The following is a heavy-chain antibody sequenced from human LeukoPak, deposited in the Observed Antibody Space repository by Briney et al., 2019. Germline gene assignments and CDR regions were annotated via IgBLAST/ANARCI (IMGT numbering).Heavy chain of an antibody. CDR3: AKDRHYYDSSGPRGGGFDY. CDR2: ISGSGGST. J-gene: IGHJ4*02. Sequence: GGSLRLSCAASGFTFSNYPMSWVRQAPGKGLEWVSVISGSGGSTSYADSVKGRFTISRDNSKNTLYLQMNSLRAEDTAVYYCAKDRHYYDSSGPRGGGFDYWGQGTLVTVSS. V-gene: IGHV3-23*01. D-gene: IGHD3-22*01. CDR1: GFTFSNYP.